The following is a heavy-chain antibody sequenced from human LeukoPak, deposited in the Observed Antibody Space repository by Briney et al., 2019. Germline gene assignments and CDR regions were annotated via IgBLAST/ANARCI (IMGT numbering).Heavy chain of an antibody. Sequence: SETLSLTCTVSGGSISSSSYYWGWIRQPPGKGLEWIGSIYYSGSTYYNPSLKSRVTISVDTSKNQFSLKLSSVTAADTAVYYCARQGYYYDSSGYLLFDYWGQGTLVTVSS. J-gene: IGHJ4*02. CDR3: ARQGYYYDSSGYLLFDY. CDR2: IYYSGST. CDR1: GGSISSSSYY. D-gene: IGHD3-22*01. V-gene: IGHV4-39*01.